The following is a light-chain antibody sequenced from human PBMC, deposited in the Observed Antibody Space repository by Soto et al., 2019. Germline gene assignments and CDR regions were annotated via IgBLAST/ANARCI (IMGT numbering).Light chain of an antibody. V-gene: IGLV2-23*01. CDR2: EGS. CDR1: SSNIGGNS. J-gene: IGLJ1*01. CDR3: CSYAGSNTYV. Sequence: QSVLTQPPSVSAAPGQKVTISCSGSSSNIGGNSVSWYQQLPGTAPKLMIYEGSKRPSGVSNRFSGSKSGNTASLTTSGLQAEDEADYYCCSYAGSNTYVFGTGTKVTVL.